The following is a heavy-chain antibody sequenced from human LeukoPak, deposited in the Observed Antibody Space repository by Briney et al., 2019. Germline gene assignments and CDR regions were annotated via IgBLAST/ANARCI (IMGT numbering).Heavy chain of an antibody. J-gene: IGHJ4*02. CDR1: GYTFTDYY. CDR2: INPNSGGT. CDR3: AREIRKGQWPVFALNY. Sequence: GASVKVSCKASGYTFTDYYIHWVRQAPGQGLEWMGWINPNSGGTNYAQNFQGRVTVTRDTSISTAYMELSRLRSDDTAVYYCAREIRKGQWPVFALNYWGQGTLVTVSS. D-gene: IGHD6-19*01. V-gene: IGHV1-2*02.